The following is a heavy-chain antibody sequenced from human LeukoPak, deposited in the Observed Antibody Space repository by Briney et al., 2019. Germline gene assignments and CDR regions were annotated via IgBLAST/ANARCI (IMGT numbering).Heavy chain of an antibody. Sequence: SETLSLTCSVSGASIRSYFWSWIRQSPGKGLEWIGYISYNGDSDRNPSLKSRVTISLDMSKSQFSLKVRSVTAADSAVYYCARQRASGTWWFDPWGQGTLVTVSP. J-gene: IGHJ5*02. V-gene: IGHV4-59*08. CDR2: ISYNGDS. D-gene: IGHD1/OR15-1a*01. CDR1: GASIRSYF. CDR3: ARQRASGTWWFDP.